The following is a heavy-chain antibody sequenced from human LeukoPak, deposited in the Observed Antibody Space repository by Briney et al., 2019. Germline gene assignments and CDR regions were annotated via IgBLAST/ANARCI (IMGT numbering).Heavy chain of an antibody. CDR2: ISSSSSTI. CDR3: ARVPYSTGAFDY. J-gene: IGHJ4*02. V-gene: IGHV3-48*02. D-gene: IGHD6-19*01. CDR1: GFTFSSYA. Sequence: GGSLRLSCSASGFTFSSYAMHWVRQAPGKGLEWISYISSSSSTIYYTDSVKGRSTISRDNAKNSLYLQMNSLRDEDTALYYCARVPYSTGAFDYWGQGTLVTVSS.